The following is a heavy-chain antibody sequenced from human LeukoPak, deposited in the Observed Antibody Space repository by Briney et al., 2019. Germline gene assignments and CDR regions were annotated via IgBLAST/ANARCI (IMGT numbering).Heavy chain of an antibody. CDR3: AREATGTIAPDY. D-gene: IGHD1-7*01. J-gene: IGHJ4*02. CDR1: GYTFTSYG. CDR2: ISAYNGNT. V-gene: IGHV1-18*01. Sequence: ASVKVSCKASGYTFTSYGISWVRQAPGQELEWMGWISAYNGNTNYAQKLQGRVTMTTDTSTSTAYMELRSLRSDDTAVYYCAREATGTIAPDYWGQRTLVTVSS.